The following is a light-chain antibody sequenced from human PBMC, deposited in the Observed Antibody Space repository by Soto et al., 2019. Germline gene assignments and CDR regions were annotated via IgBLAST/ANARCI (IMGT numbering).Light chain of an antibody. J-gene: IGKJ2*03. CDR1: QSTTGW. Sequence: DIQMTQSPSTLSASIGDRVTITCRASQSTTGWLAWYQQKPGKAPKLLIYGTSSLETGVPSRFSGSGSGTEFNLTITYLQPDDFATYYCQLYGPYSYSVGQGTKLEIK. CDR3: QLYGPYSYS. V-gene: IGKV1-5*03. CDR2: GTS.